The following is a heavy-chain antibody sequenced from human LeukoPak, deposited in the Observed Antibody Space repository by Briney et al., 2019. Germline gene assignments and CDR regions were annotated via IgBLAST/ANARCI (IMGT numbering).Heavy chain of an antibody. CDR2: ISISSTTI. CDR3: AKGLRTGVGPYMGYHYYMDV. CDR1: GFTFTDYY. J-gene: IGHJ6*03. D-gene: IGHD3-16*01. Sequence: PGGSLRLSCAASGFTFTDYYMSWIRQAPGKGLEWVSYISISSTTIYYADSVKGRFTISRDNSYNTVSLQMNSLRDEDTGVYYCAKGLRTGVGPYMGYHYYMDVWGKGATVTVSS. V-gene: IGHV3-11*01.